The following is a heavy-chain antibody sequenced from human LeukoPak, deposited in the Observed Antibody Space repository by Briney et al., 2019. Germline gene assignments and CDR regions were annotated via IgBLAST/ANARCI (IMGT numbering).Heavy chain of an antibody. CDR1: GYTFINYN. CDR3: ARDVFEGFGERVVDAFDL. D-gene: IGHD3-10*01. CDR2: ISAYNGDT. J-gene: IGHJ3*01. Sequence: ASVKVSCKASGYTFINYNIAWVRQAPGQGLEWMGWISAYNGDTNYGQKVQGRVAMTTDTSTRTAYMELRGLRSDDTAVYYCARDVFEGFGERVVDAFDLWGQGTMVTVPS. V-gene: IGHV1-18*01.